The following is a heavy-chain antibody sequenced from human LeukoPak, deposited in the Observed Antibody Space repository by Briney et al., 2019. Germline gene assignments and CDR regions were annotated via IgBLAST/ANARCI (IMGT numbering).Heavy chain of an antibody. J-gene: IGHJ4*02. CDR3: ARVPPLPRPYTGYDYYFDY. CDR2: IYYSGST. CDR1: GGSITTYY. Sequence: SETLPLTYTVSGGSITTYYWSWIRQPPGKALEWIGYIYYSGSTNYNPSLKSRVTISIDTSKNQFSLKLSSVTAADTAVYYCARVPPLPRPYTGYDYYFDYWGQGTLVIVSS. V-gene: IGHV4-59*01. D-gene: IGHD5-12*01.